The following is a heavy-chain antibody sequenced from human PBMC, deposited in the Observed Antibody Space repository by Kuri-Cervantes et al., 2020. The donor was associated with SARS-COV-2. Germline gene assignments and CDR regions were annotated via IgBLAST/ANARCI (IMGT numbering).Heavy chain of an antibody. CDR1: GDSISSGDYY. Sequence: GSLRLSCTVSGDSISSGDYYWSWIRQPPGKRLEWIGSIFYNGDTYYNLSLKSRVTISVDTSKNQFSLKVTSVTATDTAVYYCVRCAIFGVAHNWFDPWGQGTLVTVSS. D-gene: IGHD3-3*01. CDR2: IFYNGDT. CDR3: VRCAIFGVAHNWFDP. J-gene: IGHJ5*02. V-gene: IGHV4-39*01.